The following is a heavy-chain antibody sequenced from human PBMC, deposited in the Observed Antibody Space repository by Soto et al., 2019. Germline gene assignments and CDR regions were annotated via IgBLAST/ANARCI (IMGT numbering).Heavy chain of an antibody. CDR2: IYTTGST. CDR1: GGSISNYY. J-gene: IGHJ5*01. D-gene: IGHD6-13*01. Sequence: PSETLSLTCTVSGGSISNYYWTWIRQPAGKGLEWIGRIYTTGSTNYNPSLKSRVTMSVDTSKNQFSLKLSSVTAADTALHYCARQTTYSSSWYDYWGHGTLVTVSS. CDR3: ARQTTYSSSWYDY. V-gene: IGHV4-4*07.